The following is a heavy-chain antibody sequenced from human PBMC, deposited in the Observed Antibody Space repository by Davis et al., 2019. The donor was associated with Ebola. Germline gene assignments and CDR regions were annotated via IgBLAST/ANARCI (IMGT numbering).Heavy chain of an antibody. D-gene: IGHD4-23*01. CDR1: GGSISSYY. CDR3: AGRLRWPLDY. V-gene: IGHV4-59*01. J-gene: IGHJ4*02. Sequence: SETLSLTCTVSGGSISSYYWSWIQQPPGKGLEWIGYIYYSGSTNYNPSLKSRVTISVDTSKNQFSLKLSSVTAADTAVYYCAGRLRWPLDYWGQGTLVTVSS. CDR2: IYYSGST.